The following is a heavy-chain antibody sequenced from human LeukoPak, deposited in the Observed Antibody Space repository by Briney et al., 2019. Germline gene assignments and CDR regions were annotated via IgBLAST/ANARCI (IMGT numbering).Heavy chain of an antibody. J-gene: IGHJ4*02. D-gene: IGHD6-13*01. Sequence: SQTLSLTCAISGDSVSSNSAAWSWIRQSPSRGLEWLGRTYYRSKWYNDYAVSVKSRITINPDTSKNQFSLQLNSVTPEDTAVYYCARGPGYSSSWYGGYFDYWGQGTLVTVSS. CDR2: TYYRSKWYN. V-gene: IGHV6-1*01. CDR3: ARGPGYSSSWYGGYFDY. CDR1: GDSVSSNSAA.